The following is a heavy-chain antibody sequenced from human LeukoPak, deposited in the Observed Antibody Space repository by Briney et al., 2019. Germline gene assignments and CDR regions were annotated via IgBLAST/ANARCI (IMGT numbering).Heavy chain of an antibody. CDR3: ARAAGVGFIDY. D-gene: IGHD3-3*01. Sequence: PLASVKVSCKASGYTFTSYAMHWVRQAPGQRLEWMGWINAGNGNTKYSQKFQGRVTITRDTSASTAYMELSSLRSEDTAVYYCARAAGVGFIDYWGQGTLVTVSS. J-gene: IGHJ4*02. V-gene: IGHV1-3*01. CDR2: INAGNGNT. CDR1: GYTFTSYA.